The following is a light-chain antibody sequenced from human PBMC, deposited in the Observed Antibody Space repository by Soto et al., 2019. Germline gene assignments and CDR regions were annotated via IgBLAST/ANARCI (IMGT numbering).Light chain of an antibody. J-gene: IGKJ4*01. V-gene: IGKV3-15*01. CDR3: QQNHDWPPLT. CDR2: GAS. CDR1: QSVSNN. Sequence: EVVMTQSPGTLSVSPGERAVLSCRASQSVSNNLAWYQQKPGQAPRLLIYGASTRATGIPARFSGSGSGTEFTLTISSLQSEDFAIYYCQQNHDWPPLTFGGGTTVEI.